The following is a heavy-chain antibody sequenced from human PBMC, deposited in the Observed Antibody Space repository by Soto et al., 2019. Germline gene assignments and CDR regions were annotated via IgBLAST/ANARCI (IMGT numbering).Heavy chain of an antibody. V-gene: IGHV3-30-3*01. D-gene: IGHD3-22*01. J-gene: IGHJ3*02. CDR3: ARGYYDSSGYYPDAFDI. Sequence: QVQLVESGGGVVQPGRSLRLSCAASGFTFSSYAMHWVRQAPGKGLEWVAVISYDGSNKYYADSVKGRFTISRDNSKNXXYLQMNSLRAEDTAVYYCARGYYDSSGYYPDAFDIWGQGTMVTVSS. CDR2: ISYDGSNK. CDR1: GFTFSSYA.